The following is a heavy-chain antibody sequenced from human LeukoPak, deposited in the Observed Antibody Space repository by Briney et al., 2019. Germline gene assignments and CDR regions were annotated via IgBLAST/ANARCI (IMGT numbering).Heavy chain of an antibody. CDR2: ISSNGGST. V-gene: IGHV3-64D*06. CDR1: GFTFSSYA. Sequence: GGSLRLSCSASGFTFSSYAMHWVRQAPGKGLEYVSYISSNGGSTYYADSVKGRFTVSRDNSKNALFLQMSSLRTEDTAVYYCASPYSGYDYNFDHWGQGTLVTVSS. CDR3: ASPYSGYDYNFDH. D-gene: IGHD5-12*01. J-gene: IGHJ4*02.